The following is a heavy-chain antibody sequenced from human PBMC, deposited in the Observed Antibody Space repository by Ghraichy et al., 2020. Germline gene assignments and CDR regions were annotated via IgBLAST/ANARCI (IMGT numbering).Heavy chain of an antibody. D-gene: IGHD2/OR15-2a*01. Sequence: GESLNISCAASGFTFSSYWMSWVRQAPGKGLEWVANIKRDGSEKYYVDSVKGRFTVSRDKAKNSLYLQMNSLRAEDTAVYYCARDHKSMGGLIWGQGTMVTVSS. CDR1: GFTFSSYW. J-gene: IGHJ3*02. CDR2: IKRDGSEK. CDR3: ARDHKSMGGLI. V-gene: IGHV3-7*01.